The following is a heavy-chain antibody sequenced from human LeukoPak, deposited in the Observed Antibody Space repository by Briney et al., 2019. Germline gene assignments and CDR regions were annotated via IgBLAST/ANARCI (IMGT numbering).Heavy chain of an antibody. CDR1: GFTFSTYP. Sequence: GGSLRLSCAASGFTFSTYPMNWVRQAPGKGLEWVSTISGSGGTTYYADSVKGRFTISRDNSKNSLYLQMNSLRDEDTAVYYCARDVYGSGSYYTYYYYGMDVWGQGTTVTVSS. D-gene: IGHD3-10*01. CDR3: ARDVYGSGSYYTYYYYGMDV. V-gene: IGHV3-23*01. CDR2: ISGSGGTT. J-gene: IGHJ6*02.